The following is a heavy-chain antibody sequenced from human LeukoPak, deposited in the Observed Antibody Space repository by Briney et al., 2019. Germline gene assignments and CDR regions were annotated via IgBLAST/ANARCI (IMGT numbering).Heavy chain of an antibody. CDR1: GGSISSGGYS. D-gene: IGHD5-12*01. CDR3: ARTQAVDGYNGDDI. CDR2: IYYSGST. J-gene: IGHJ3*02. Sequence: SETLSLTCTVSGGSISSGGYSWSWIRQHPGKGLEWIGYIYYSGSTYYNPSLKSRVTISVDTSKNQFSLKLSSVTAADTAVYYCARTQAVDGYNGDDIWGQGTMVTVSS. V-gene: IGHV4-31*03.